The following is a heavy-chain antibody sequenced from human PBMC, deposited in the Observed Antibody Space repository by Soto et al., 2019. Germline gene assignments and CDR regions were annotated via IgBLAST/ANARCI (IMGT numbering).Heavy chain of an antibody. CDR2: ISGSGLNT. D-gene: IGHD2-15*01. CDR3: AKDTLGSF. J-gene: IGHJ4*02. Sequence: GGSLRLSCAASGFTFSTYVMNWVRQAPGKGLEWVSSISGSGLNTHYADSVKGRFTISRDNSKNTLSLQMNSLRAEDTAVYYCAKDTLGSFWGQGTLVTVSS. CDR1: GFTFSTYV. V-gene: IGHV3-23*01.